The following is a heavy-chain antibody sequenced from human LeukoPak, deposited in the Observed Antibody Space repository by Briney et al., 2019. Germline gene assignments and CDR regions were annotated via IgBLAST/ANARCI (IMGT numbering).Heavy chain of an antibody. D-gene: IGHD1-26*01. V-gene: IGHV1-69*05. CDR3: ARRTSGSYIFDY. CDR2: IIPIFGTA. J-gene: IGHJ4*02. CDR1: GYTFTSYG. Sequence: GASVKVSCKASGYTFTSYGISWVRQAPGQGLEWMGGIIPIFGTANYAQKFQGRVTITTDESTSTAYMELSSLRSEDTAVYYCARRTSGSYIFDYWGQGTLVTVSS.